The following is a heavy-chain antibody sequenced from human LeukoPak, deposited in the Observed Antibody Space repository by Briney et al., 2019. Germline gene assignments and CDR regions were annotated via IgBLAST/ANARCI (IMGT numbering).Heavy chain of an antibody. CDR1: GFTFSNAW. CDR2: IKSKTDGGTT. CDR3: ATANRAYSGGWASDY. Sequence: GGSLRLSCAASGFTFSNAWMRWVPHAPGKGLEWVGRIKSKTDGGTTDYAAPVTGRFTISRDDSKNTLYLQVNSLKTGDTAVYYCATANRAYSGGWASDYWGQGTLVAVSS. D-gene: IGHD6-19*01. V-gene: IGHV3-15*01. J-gene: IGHJ4*02.